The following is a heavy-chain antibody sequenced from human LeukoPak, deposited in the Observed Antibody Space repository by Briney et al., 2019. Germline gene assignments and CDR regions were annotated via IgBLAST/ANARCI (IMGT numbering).Heavy chain of an antibody. V-gene: IGHV4-34*01. CDR1: GGSFSGYY. Sequence: PSETLSLTCAVYGGSFSGYYWSWTRQPPGKGLEWIGEINHSGSTNYNPSLKSRVTISVDTSKNQFSLKLSSVTAADTAVYYCARGNIAARPIPKYYFDYWGQGTLVTVSS. D-gene: IGHD6-6*01. J-gene: IGHJ4*02. CDR3: ARGNIAARPIPKYYFDY. CDR2: INHSGST.